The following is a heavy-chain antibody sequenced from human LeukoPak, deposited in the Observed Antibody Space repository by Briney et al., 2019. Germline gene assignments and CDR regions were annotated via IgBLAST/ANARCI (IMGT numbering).Heavy chain of an antibody. CDR1: GYSFTSYW. CDR2: IYPGDSDT. Sequence: GESLKISCMGSGYSFTSYWIGWVRQMPGKGMEWMGIIYPGDSDTRYSPSFQGQVTISADKSISTAYLQWSSLKASDTAMYYCARLGPYGGNSGYFDYWGQGTLVTVSS. V-gene: IGHV5-51*01. D-gene: IGHD4-23*01. J-gene: IGHJ4*02. CDR3: ARLGPYGGNSGYFDY.